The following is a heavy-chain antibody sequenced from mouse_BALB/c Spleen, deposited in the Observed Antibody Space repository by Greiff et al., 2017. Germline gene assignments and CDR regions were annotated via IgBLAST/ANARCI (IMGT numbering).Heavy chain of an antibody. V-gene: IGHV5-17*02. J-gene: IGHJ4*01. CDR3: ASYYAMDY. CDR2: ISSGSSTI. Sequence: EVQRVESGGGLVQPGGSRKLSCAASGFTFSSFGMHWVRQAPEKGLEWVAYISSGSSTIYYADTVKGRFTISRDNPKNTLFLQMTSLRSEDTAMYYCASYYAMDYWGQGTSVTVSS. CDR1: GFTFSSFG.